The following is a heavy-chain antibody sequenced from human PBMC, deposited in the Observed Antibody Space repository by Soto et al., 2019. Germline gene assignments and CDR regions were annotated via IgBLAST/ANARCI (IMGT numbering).Heavy chain of an antibody. CDR3: AREGSTVTETFDY. Sequence: SETLSLTCTVSGGSISSYYWSWIRQHPGKGLEWIGYIYYSGSTYYNPSLKSRVTISVDTSKNQFSLKLSSVTAADTAVYYCAREGSTVTETFDYWGQGTLVTVSS. J-gene: IGHJ4*02. V-gene: IGHV4-59*06. CDR2: IYYSGST. D-gene: IGHD4-17*01. CDR1: GGSISSYY.